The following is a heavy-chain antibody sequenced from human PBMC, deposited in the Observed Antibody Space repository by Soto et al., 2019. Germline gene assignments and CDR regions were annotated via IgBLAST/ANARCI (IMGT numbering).Heavy chain of an antibody. V-gene: IGHV4-59*01. Sequence: PSETLSLTCTVSGVSISNYYWSWIRQPPGKGLEWLGYILYTGNTNYNPSLKSRVTISVDTSKNQVSLELTPVTTADTAVYFCARAAYGSGNYYAPHYYYAMYVWGQGTTVTVSS. D-gene: IGHD3-10*01. CDR3: ARAAYGSGNYYAPHYYYAMYV. CDR2: ILYTGNT. CDR1: GVSISNYY. J-gene: IGHJ6*02.